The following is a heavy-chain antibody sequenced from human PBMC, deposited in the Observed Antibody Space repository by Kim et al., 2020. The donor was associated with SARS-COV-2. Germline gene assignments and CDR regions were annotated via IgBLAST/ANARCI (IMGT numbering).Heavy chain of an antibody. D-gene: IGHD3-16*02. CDR1: GGSISSGGYY. Sequence: SETLSLTCTVSGGSISSGGYYWSWIRQPPGKGLEWIGYIYYSGSTYYNPSLKSRVTISVDTSKNQFSLKLSSVTAADTALYYCARGGELSLFYYYYGMDVWGQGTTVTVS. CDR2: IYYSGST. CDR3: ARGGELSLFYYYYGMDV. J-gene: IGHJ6*02. V-gene: IGHV4-30-4*01.